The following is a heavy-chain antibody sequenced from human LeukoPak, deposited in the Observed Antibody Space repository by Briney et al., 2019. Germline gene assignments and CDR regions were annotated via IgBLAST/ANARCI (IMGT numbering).Heavy chain of an antibody. CDR1: GGSISSYY. CDR3: ARGATPYYYFDS. V-gene: IGHV4-59*01. J-gene: IGHJ4*02. CDR2: IYYSGST. D-gene: IGHD1-26*01. Sequence: SETLSLTCTVSGGSISSYYWSWIRQPPGKGLEWIGYIYYSGSTNYNPSLKSRVTISLDTSNNQFSLKLTSVTAAETAVYYCARGATPYYYFDSWGQGTLVTVSS.